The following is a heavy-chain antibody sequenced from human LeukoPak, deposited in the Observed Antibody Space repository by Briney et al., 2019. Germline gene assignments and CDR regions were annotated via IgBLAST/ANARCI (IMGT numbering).Heavy chain of an antibody. V-gene: IGHV1-69*05. CDR2: IIPIFGTA. CDR1: GGTFISYA. CDR3: ARDDEGYYNSSGFLDAFDI. J-gene: IGHJ3*02. D-gene: IGHD3-22*01. Sequence: SVKVSCKASGGTFISYAISWVRQAPGQGLEWMGGIIPIFGTANYAQKFQGGVTITTDESTSTAYMELSSLRSEDTAVYYCARDDEGYYNSSGFLDAFDIWGQGTMVTVSS.